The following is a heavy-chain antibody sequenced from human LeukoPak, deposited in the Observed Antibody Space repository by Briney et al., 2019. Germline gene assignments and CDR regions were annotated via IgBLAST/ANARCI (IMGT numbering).Heavy chain of an antibody. J-gene: IGHJ4*02. CDR2: IYYSGST. D-gene: IGHD7-27*01. CDR3: ARDDRRTGRDY. CDR1: GGSVSSYY. V-gene: IGHV4-59*02. Sequence: SETLSLTCTVSGGSVSSYYWSWIRQPPGKGLEWIGYIYYSGSTNYNPSLKSRVTISVDTSKNQFSLKLSSVTAADTAVYYCARDDRRTGRDYWGQGTLVTVSS.